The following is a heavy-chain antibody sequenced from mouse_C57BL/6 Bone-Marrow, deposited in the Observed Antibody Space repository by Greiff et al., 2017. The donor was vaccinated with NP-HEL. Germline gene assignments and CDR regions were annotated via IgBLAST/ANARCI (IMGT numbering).Heavy chain of an antibody. CDR3: ARRNWDGYAMDY. Sequence: DVMLVESGGGLVQPGGSLKLSCAASGFTFSDYYMYWVRQTPEKRLEWVAYISNGGGSTYYPDTVKGRFTISRDNAKNTLYLQMSRLKSEDTAMYYCARRNWDGYAMDYWGQGTSVTVSS. J-gene: IGHJ4*01. D-gene: IGHD4-1*02. CDR2: ISNGGGST. CDR1: GFTFSDYY. V-gene: IGHV5-12*01.